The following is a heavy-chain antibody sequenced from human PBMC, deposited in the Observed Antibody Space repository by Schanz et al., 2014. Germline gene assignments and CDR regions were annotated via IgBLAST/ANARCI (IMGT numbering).Heavy chain of an antibody. CDR2: ISSYSTI. CDR3: ASYQPAAHRSEYFQH. D-gene: IGHD2-2*01. V-gene: IGHV3-48*02. CDR1: GFTFRDYS. Sequence: EVQLFSSFLGLVQPGGSLRLSCAASGFTFRDYSMNWVRQAPGKGPEWISYISSYSTIHYADSVKGRFTISRDNARNSLFLQMNSLRDEDTAVYYCASYQPAAHRSEYFQHWGQGTLVTVSS. J-gene: IGHJ1*01.